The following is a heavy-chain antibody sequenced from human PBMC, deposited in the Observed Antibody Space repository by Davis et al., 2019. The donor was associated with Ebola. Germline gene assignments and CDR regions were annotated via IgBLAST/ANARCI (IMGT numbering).Heavy chain of an antibody. D-gene: IGHD6-13*01. CDR1: GFTFSSYG. V-gene: IGHV3-30*03. CDR2: ISYDGSNK. Sequence: GESLKISCAASGFTFSSYGMHWVRQAPGKGLEWVAVISYDGSNKYYADSVKGRFTISRDNSKNTLYLQMNSLRAEDTAVYYCARRGSSPGDYWGQGTLVTVSS. J-gene: IGHJ4*02. CDR3: ARRGSSPGDY.